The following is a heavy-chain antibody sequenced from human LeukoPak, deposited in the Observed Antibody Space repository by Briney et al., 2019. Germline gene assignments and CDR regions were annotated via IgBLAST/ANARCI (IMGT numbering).Heavy chain of an antibody. Sequence: GGSLRLSCAASGFTFSDHFMDWVRQARGKALEWVGRTRNKANDYTTEYAASVRGRFTISRDDSRNSLYLQMNSLQTEDTAVYYCARERNSGSYFLGSFDYWGQGTLVTVSS. D-gene: IGHD1-26*01. CDR3: ARERNSGSYFLGSFDY. V-gene: IGHV3-72*01. J-gene: IGHJ4*02. CDR1: GFTFSDHF. CDR2: TRNKANDYTT.